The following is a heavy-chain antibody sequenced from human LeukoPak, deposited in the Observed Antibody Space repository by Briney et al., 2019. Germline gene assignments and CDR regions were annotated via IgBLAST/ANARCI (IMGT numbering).Heavy chain of an antibody. J-gene: IGHJ3*02. D-gene: IGHD5-18*01. CDR2: MNPNSGNT. Sequence: GASVKVSCKASGYTFTSYDINWVRQATGQGLEWMGWMNPNSGNTGYAQKFQGRVTMTRNTSISTAYMELSSLRSEDTAVYYCASERLNRIQLRIRANAFDIWGQGTMVTVSS. CDR1: GYTFTSYD. V-gene: IGHV1-8*01. CDR3: ASERLNRIQLRIRANAFDI.